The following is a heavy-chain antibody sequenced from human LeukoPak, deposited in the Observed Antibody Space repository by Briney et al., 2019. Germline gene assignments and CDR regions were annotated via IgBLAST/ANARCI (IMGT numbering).Heavy chain of an antibody. Sequence: SETLSLTCTVSGGSISSYYWSWIRQPPGKGLEWIGYIYYSGSTNYNPSLKSRVTISVDTSKNQFSLKLSSVTAADTAVYYCARSGRPQYYYDSSGVNWFDPWGQGTLVTVSS. CDR3: ARSGRPQYYYDSSGVNWFDP. J-gene: IGHJ5*02. CDR2: IYYSGST. D-gene: IGHD3-22*01. CDR1: GGSISSYY. V-gene: IGHV4-59*08.